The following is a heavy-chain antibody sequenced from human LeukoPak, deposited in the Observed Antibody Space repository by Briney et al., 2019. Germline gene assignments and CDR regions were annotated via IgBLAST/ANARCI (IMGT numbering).Heavy chain of an antibody. Sequence: PSETLSLTCTVSGGSISSSSYYWGWIRQPPGKGLEWIGSIYYSGSTYYNPSLKSRVTISIDTSKNQFSLKLTSVTAADTAVYYCARETSQKGAHHMDVWGKGTTITISS. CDR1: GGSISSSSYY. J-gene: IGHJ6*03. CDR2: IYYSGST. CDR3: ARETSQKGAHHMDV. V-gene: IGHV4-39*07. D-gene: IGHD3-16*01.